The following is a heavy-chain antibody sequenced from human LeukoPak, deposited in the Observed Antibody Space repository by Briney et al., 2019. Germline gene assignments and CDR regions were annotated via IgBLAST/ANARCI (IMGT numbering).Heavy chain of an antibody. CDR2: IYYSGST. V-gene: IGHV4-61*01. CDR3: ARGIGYNYSPVGY. Sequence: PSETLSLTCTVSGGSVSSGSYYWSWIRQPPGKGLEWIGYIYYSGSTNYNPSLKSRVTISVDTSKNQFSLKLSSVTAADTAVYYCARGIGYNYSPVGYWGQGTLVTVSS. J-gene: IGHJ4*02. D-gene: IGHD5-24*01. CDR1: GGSVSSGSYY.